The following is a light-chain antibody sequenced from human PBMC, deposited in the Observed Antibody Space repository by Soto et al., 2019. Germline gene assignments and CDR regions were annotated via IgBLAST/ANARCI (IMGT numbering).Light chain of an antibody. CDR1: QSVSNTY. J-gene: IGKJ1*01. CDR2: GAS. V-gene: IGKV3-20*01. CDR3: QQYGSSPPVT. Sequence: EVVLTQSPGTLSLSPGERATLSWRASQSVSNTYVAWYQHIPGQTHRLLIYGASNRATGIPHTFSGSGSGTDFTLTISRLEPEDFAVYYCQQYGSSPPVTFGTGTKVDIK.